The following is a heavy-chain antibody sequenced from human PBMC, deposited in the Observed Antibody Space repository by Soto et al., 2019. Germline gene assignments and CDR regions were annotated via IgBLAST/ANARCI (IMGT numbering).Heavy chain of an antibody. CDR3: ARCISIFGVVSIGLDV. CDR1: GFTFSTYS. V-gene: IGHV3-48*02. Sequence: VGSLRLSCAASGFTFSTYSMNWVRQAPGKGLEWLSYISSSSSTIYYADSVKGRFTISRDNAKNSLSLQMNSLRDEDTAVYYCARCISIFGVVSIGLDVWGQGTAVTVSS. J-gene: IGHJ6*02. CDR2: ISSSSSTI. D-gene: IGHD3-3*01.